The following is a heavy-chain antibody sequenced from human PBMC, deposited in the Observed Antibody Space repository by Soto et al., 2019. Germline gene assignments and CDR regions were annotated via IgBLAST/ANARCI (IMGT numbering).Heavy chain of an antibody. J-gene: IGHJ6*02. CDR3: AKNGDFWSWGMDV. V-gene: IGHV3-74*01. CDR1: GVTFSSYN. D-gene: IGHD3-3*01. Sequence: GGSLILSSVAFGVTFSSYNMNWLSKDPGKGLVWVSRINSDGSSTSYADSVKGRFTISRDNSRNTLNLQMNSLRAEDTAVYYCAKNGDFWSWGMDVWGQGTKVTVSS. CDR2: INSDGSST.